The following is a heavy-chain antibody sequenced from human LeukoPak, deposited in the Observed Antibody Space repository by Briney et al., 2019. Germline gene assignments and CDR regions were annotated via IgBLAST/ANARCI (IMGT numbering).Heavy chain of an antibody. J-gene: IGHJ4*02. V-gene: IGHV3-30-3*02. CDR1: GFTFSSYA. D-gene: IGHD3-3*01. CDR2: ISYDGSNK. Sequence: GRSLRLSCAASGFTFSSYAMHWVRQAPGKGLEWVAVISYDGSNKYYADSVKGRFTIPRDNSKNTLYLQMNSLRAEDTAVYYCAKIGGSNYDFWSGYWDGGYFDYWGQGTLVTVSS. CDR3: AKIGGSNYDFWSGYWDGGYFDY.